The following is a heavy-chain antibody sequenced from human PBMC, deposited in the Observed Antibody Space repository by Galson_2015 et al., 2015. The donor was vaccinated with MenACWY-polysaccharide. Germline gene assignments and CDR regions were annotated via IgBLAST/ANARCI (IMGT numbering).Heavy chain of an antibody. CDR2: LSKSGADT. J-gene: IGHJ6*02. D-gene: IGHD3/OR15-3a*01. CDR3: AKDLHWYGMDV. CDR1: GFTFNNYY. V-gene: IGHV3-23*01. Sequence: SLRLSCAAYGFTFNNYYMAWVRQAPGKGPEWVSALSKSGADTFYADSVRGRFTISRDNSQNTLYLHTNSLRLEDTAIYYCAKDLHWYGMDVWGHGTTVTVSS.